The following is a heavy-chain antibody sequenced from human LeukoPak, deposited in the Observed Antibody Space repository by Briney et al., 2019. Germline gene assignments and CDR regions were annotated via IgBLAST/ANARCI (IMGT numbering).Heavy chain of an antibody. CDR3: ARIAVAGVNFDY. CDR1: GFTFSSYW. V-gene: IGHV3-74*01. Sequence: GGSLRLSCAAPGFTFSSYWMHWVRQAPGKGLVWVSRINSDGSSTSYADSVKGRFTISRDNAKNTLYLQMNSLRAEDTAVYYCARIAVAGVNFDYWGQGTLVTVSS. D-gene: IGHD6-19*01. J-gene: IGHJ4*02. CDR2: INSDGSST.